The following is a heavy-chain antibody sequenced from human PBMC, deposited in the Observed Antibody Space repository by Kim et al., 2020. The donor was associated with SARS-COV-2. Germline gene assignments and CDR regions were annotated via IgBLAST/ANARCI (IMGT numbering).Heavy chain of an antibody. D-gene: IGHD2-2*01. J-gene: IGHJ6*02. CDR1: GFTFSSYS. V-gene: IGHV3-21*01. CDR2: ISSSSSYI. CDR3: ARDRTPSLYYYGMDV. Sequence: GGSLRLSCAASGFTFSSYSMNWVRQAPGKGLEWVSSISSSSSYIYYADSVKGRFTISRDNAKNSLYLQMNSLRAEDTAVYYCARDRTPSLYYYGMDVWDQGTTVTVSS.